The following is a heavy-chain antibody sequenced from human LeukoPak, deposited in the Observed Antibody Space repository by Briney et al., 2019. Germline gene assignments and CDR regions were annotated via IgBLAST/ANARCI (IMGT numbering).Heavy chain of an antibody. CDR2: INHSGST. D-gene: IGHD3-10*01. CDR3: AARGEYSGSGTR. J-gene: IGHJ4*02. CDR1: SGSFSGYY. Sequence: SETLSLTCAVYSGSFSGYYWSWIRQAPGKGLEWIGEINHSGSTNYNPSLRTRVTISVDTSKNQFSLKLTSVTVADTAMYYCAARGEYSGSGTRWGQGALVTVSS. V-gene: IGHV4-34*01.